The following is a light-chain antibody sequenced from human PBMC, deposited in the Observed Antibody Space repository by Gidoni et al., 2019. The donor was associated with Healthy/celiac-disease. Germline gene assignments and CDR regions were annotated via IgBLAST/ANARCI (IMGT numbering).Light chain of an antibody. J-gene: IGLJ2*01. CDR3: AAWDDSLNGVV. Sequence: QSVLTQPPSVSEAPRQRVTISCSGSSSNIGNNAVNWYQQLPGKAPKLLIYYDDLLPSGVSDRFSGSKSGTSASLANSGLQSEDEADYYCAAWDDSLNGVVFGGGTKLTVL. V-gene: IGLV1-36*01. CDR1: SSNIGNNA. CDR2: YDD.